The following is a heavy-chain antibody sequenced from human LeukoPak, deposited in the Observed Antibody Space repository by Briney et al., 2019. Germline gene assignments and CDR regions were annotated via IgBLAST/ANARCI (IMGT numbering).Heavy chain of an antibody. Sequence: PSKTLSLTCAVYGGSFSGYYWSWIRQPPGKRLEWIGEINHSGSTNYNPSLKSRVTISVDTSKNQFSLKLSSVTAADTAVYYCARGGRIVVVVAARRYNWFDPWGQGTLVTVSS. V-gene: IGHV4-34*01. J-gene: IGHJ5*02. CDR3: ARGGRIVVVVAARRYNWFDP. D-gene: IGHD2-15*01. CDR2: INHSGST. CDR1: GGSFSGYY.